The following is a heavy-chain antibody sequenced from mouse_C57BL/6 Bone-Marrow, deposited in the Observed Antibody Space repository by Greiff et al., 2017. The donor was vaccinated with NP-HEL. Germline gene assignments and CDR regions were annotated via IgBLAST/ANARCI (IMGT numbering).Heavy chain of an antibody. D-gene: IGHD3-1*01. CDR3: ARGTAQATGY. V-gene: IGHV1-55*01. Sequence: QVQLKQSGAELVKPGASVKMSCKASGYTFTSYWITWVKQRPGQGLEWIGDIYPGSGSTNYNEKFKSKATLTVDTSSSTAYMQLSSLTSEDSAVYYGARGTAQATGYWGQGTTLTVSS. CDR2: IYPGSGST. J-gene: IGHJ2*01. CDR1: GYTFTSYW.